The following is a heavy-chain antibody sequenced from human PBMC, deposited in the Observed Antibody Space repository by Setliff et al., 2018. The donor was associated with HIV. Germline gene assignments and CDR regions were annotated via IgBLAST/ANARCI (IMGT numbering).Heavy chain of an antibody. CDR1: GGSISSSNW. D-gene: IGHD3-22*01. CDR2: IYHGGST. V-gene: IGHV4-4*02. CDR3: ASGEPYYYDSTGYSGNYFDY. J-gene: IGHJ4*02. Sequence: PSETLSLTCAVSGGSISSSNWWSWVRQPPGKGLEWIGEIYHGGSTNYNPSLKSRVTISADKSKNQFSLKLASVTAADTAVYYCASGEPYYYDSTGYSGNYFDYWGQGTLVTVSS.